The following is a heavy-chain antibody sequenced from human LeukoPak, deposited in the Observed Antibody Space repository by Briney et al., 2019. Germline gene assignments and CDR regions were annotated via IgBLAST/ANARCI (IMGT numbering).Heavy chain of an antibody. CDR2: ISSSSSTI. Sequence: PGGSLRLSCAASGFTFSSYSMNWVRQAPGKGLEWVSYISSSSSTIYYAGSVKGRFTISRDNAKNSLYLQMNSLRAEDTAVYYCARDGAPDAFDIWGQGTMVTVSS. D-gene: IGHD3-16*01. V-gene: IGHV3-48*01. J-gene: IGHJ3*02. CDR3: ARDGAPDAFDI. CDR1: GFTFSSYS.